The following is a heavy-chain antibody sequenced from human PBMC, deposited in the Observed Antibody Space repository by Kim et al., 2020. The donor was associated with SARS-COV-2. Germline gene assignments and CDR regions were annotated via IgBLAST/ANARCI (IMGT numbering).Heavy chain of an antibody. CDR1: GGSISSSSYY. J-gene: IGHJ6*02. CDR3: ALMYYGDYYYYGMDV. D-gene: IGHD4-17*01. V-gene: IGHV4-39*01. CDR2: IYYSGST. Sequence: SETLSLTCTVSGGSISSSSYYWGWIRQRPGKGLEWIGSIYYSGSTYYNPSLKSRVTISVDTSKNQFSLKLSSVTAADTAVYYCALMYYGDYYYYGMDVWGQGTTVTVSS.